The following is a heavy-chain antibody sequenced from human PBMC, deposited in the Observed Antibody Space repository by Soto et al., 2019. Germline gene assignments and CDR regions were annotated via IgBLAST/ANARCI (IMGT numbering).Heavy chain of an antibody. CDR2: FDPEDGET. J-gene: IGHJ6*02. CDR1: GYTLTELS. CDR3: ATTGGSGSYSYYYYYYGMDV. D-gene: IGHD3-10*01. Sequence: SVKVSCKVSGYTLTELSMHWVRHAPGKGLEWMGGFDPEDGETIYAQKFQGRVTMTEDTSTDTAYMELSSLRSEDTAVYYCATTGGSGSYSYYYYYYGMDVWGHGTTVTVSS. V-gene: IGHV1-24*01.